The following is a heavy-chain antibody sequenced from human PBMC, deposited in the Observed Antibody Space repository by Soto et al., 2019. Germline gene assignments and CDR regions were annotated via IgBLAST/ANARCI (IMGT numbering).Heavy chain of an antibody. Sequence: SETLSLTCTVSGGSISSGGYYWSWIRQHPGKGLEWIGYIYYSGSTYYNPSLKSRVTISVDTSKNQFSLKLSSVTAADTAVYYCARAPGTTVALFYYYYGMDVWGQGTTVTVSS. CDR3: ARAPGTTVALFYYYYGMDV. CDR1: GGSISSGGYY. CDR2: IYYSGST. J-gene: IGHJ6*02. V-gene: IGHV4-31*03. D-gene: IGHD4-17*01.